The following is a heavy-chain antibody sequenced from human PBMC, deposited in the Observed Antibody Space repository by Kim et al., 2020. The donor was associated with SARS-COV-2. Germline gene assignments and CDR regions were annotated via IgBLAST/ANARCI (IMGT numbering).Heavy chain of an antibody. D-gene: IGHD4-17*01. Sequence: SETLSLTCAVYGGSFSGYYWSWIRQPPGKGLEWIVEINHSGSTNYNPSLKSRVTISVDTSKNQFSLKLSSVTAADTAVYYCARGLHDYGDSYFDYWGQGTLVTVSS. CDR3: ARGLHDYGDSYFDY. CDR2: INHSGST. CDR1: GGSFSGYY. J-gene: IGHJ4*02. V-gene: IGHV4-34*01.